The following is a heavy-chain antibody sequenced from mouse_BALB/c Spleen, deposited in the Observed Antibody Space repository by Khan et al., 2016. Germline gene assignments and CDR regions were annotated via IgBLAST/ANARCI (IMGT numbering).Heavy chain of an antibody. D-gene: IGHD2-13*01. CDR2: INTYTGEP. J-gene: IGHJ3*01. CDR1: GYTFTNYG. CDR3: AIGGDYGGFAS. V-gene: IGHV9-3-1*01. Sequence: QIQLVQSGPELKKPGETVKISCKASGYTFTNYGMNWVKQAPGKGLKWMGWINTYTGEPTCADDFKGRFAFSLQTSASTAYLQINNLKNEDTATXFCAIGGDYGGFASWGQGTLVTVSA.